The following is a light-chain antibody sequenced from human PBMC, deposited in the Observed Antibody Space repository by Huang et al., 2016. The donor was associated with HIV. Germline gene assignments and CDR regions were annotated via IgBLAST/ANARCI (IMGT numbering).Light chain of an antibody. CDR2: AAS. V-gene: IGKV1-39*01. CDR3: QQSYATPRT. J-gene: IGKJ1*01. CDR1: QSISDF. Sequence: DIQMTQSPTSLSASVGDRVTITCRASQSISDFLNWYLQKPGKAPQLLIYAASGLQRGVPSRFSGSGSGTDCTLSISSLQAEDFGTYYCQQSYATPRTFGQGTKVE.